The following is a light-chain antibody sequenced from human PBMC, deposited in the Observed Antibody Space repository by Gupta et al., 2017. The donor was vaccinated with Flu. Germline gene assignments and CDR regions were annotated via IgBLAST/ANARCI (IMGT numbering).Light chain of an antibody. CDR3: SSYTSTTTFYV. V-gene: IGLV2-14*01. CDR2: DVS. Sequence: QSALTQPASVSGSPGHSITISCTGTSSDVGNSDYVSWYQQDPGKAPKLLIYDVSNRPSGVSSRFSGSKSDNTASLTISGLQAEDETDYYCSSYTSTTTFYVFGTGTKVTVL. CDR1: SSDVGNSDY. J-gene: IGLJ1*01.